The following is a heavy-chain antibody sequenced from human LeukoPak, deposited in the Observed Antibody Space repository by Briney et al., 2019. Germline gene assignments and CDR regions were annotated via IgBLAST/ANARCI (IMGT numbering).Heavy chain of an antibody. CDR2: IYTSGST. CDR1: GGSISSDNYY. V-gene: IGHV4-61*02. J-gene: IGHJ6*03. CDR3: ARVQRRYDSSGYYYDHYYYYYMDV. D-gene: IGHD3-22*01. Sequence: SETLSLTCTVSGGSISSDNYYWRWLRQPAGTGLEWIGRIYTSGSTKYNPSLKSRVTMSVDTSKNQFSLKLSSVTAADTAVYYCARVQRRYDSSGYYYDHYYYYYMDVWGKGATVTVSS.